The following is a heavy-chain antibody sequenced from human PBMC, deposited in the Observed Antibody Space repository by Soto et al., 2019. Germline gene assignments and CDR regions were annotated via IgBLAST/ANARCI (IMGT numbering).Heavy chain of an antibody. CDR2: IIPLFGSP. Sequence: QVHLVQSGAEVKKPGSSVKVSCKASGGNFFTYAIIWVRQAPGQGLEWVGGIIPLFGSPQYAQEFQDRVTITADEPTITVYMELRSLRSDHTAVFYCAADPEYQLLYFDTWGQGTLVTVSS. D-gene: IGHD2-21*01. CDR3: AADPEYQLLYFDT. CDR1: GGNFFTYA. V-gene: IGHV1-69*01. J-gene: IGHJ4*02.